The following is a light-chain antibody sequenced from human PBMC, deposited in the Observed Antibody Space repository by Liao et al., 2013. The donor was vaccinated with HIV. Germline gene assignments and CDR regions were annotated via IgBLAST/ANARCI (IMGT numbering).Light chain of an antibody. CDR1: VLAKKY. CDR2: KDN. CDR3: QVWDSSTDWV. Sequence: SYELTQPSSVSVSPGQTARITCSGDVLAKKYARWFQQKPGQAPVLVIYKDNERPSGIPERFSGSNSGNTATLTISRVEAGDEADYYCQVWDSSTDWVFGGGTNLAVL. J-gene: IGLJ3*02. V-gene: IGLV3-27*01.